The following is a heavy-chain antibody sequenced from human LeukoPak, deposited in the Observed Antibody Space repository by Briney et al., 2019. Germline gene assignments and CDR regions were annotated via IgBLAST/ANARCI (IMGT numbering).Heavy chain of an antibody. J-gene: IGHJ4*02. D-gene: IGHD2-21*02. V-gene: IGHV3-30*18. CDR3: AKDPGYCGGDCYFDY. CDR1: GFTFSSYG. CDR2: ISYDGSNK. Sequence: GGSLRLSCAASGFTFSSYGMHWVRQAPGKGLEWVAVISYDGSNKYYADSVKGRFTISRDNSKNTLYLQMNSLRAEDTAVYYCAKDPGYCGGDCYFDYWGQGTLVTVSS.